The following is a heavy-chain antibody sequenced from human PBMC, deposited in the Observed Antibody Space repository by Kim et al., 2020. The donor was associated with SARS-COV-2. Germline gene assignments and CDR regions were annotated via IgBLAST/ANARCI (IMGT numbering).Heavy chain of an antibody. Sequence: GGSLRLSCAASGFTFSNAWMSWVRQAPGKGLEWVGRIKSKTDGGTTDYAAPVKGRFTISRDDSKNTLYLQMNSLKTEDTAVYYCTTTCYYDSSGFKGDYWGQGTLVTVSS. CDR1: GFTFSNAW. V-gene: IGHV3-15*01. J-gene: IGHJ4*02. CDR2: IKSKTDGGTT. D-gene: IGHD3-22*01. CDR3: TTTCYYDSSGFKGDY.